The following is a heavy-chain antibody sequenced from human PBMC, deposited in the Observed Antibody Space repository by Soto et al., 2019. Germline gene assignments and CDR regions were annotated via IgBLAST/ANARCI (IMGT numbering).Heavy chain of an antibody. Sequence: PSETLSLTCTVSGDSISSRVYYCSWIRQFPGKGLEWIGYISYSESTDYNPSLKSRVTISADTSKNQFSMKLSSVTAAETAVYYCAGGNDYAKIGYWGQAAQVTVXS. J-gene: IGHJ4*01. CDR3: AGGNDYAKIGY. CDR1: GDSISSRVYY. CDR2: ISYSEST. D-gene: IGHD4-17*01. V-gene: IGHV4-31*03.